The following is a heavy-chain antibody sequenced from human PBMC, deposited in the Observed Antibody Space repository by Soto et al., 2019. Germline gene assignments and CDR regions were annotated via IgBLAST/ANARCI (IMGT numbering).Heavy chain of an antibody. V-gene: IGHV1-24*01. J-gene: IGHJ3*02. CDR3: AIASILRIVLVPAADDAFDI. Sequence: ASVKVSCKFSGYTLTELSMHWVRQAPGKGLEWMGGFDPEDGETIYAQKFQGRVTMTEDTSTDTAYMELSSLRSEDTAVYYCAIASILRIVLVPAADDAFDIXX. D-gene: IGHD2-2*01. CDR2: FDPEDGET. CDR1: GYTLTELS.